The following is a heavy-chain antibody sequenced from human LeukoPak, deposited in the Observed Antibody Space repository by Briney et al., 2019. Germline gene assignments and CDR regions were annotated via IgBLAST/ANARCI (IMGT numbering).Heavy chain of an antibody. V-gene: IGHV4-39*07. D-gene: IGHD3-9*01. J-gene: IGHJ5*02. Sequence: PSETLSLTCTVSGGSISSSSYYWGWIRQPPGKGLEWIGSIYYSGSTYYNPSLKSRVTISVDTSKNQFSLKLSSVTAADTAVYYCARDHAYYDILTGTINWFDPWGQGTLVTVSS. CDR3: ARDHAYYDILTGTINWFDP. CDR1: GGSISSSSYY. CDR2: IYYSGST.